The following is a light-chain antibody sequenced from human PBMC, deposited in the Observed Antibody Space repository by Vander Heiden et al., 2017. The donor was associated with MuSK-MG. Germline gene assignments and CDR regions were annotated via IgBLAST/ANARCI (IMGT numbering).Light chain of an antibody. J-gene: IGKJ3*01. V-gene: IGKV1-39*01. CDR1: QSISSY. Sequence: DIQMTQSPSSLSASVGDRVTITCRASQSISSYLNWYQQKPGKATKLLIYAASSLQSGVPSMFSGSGSGTDFTLTISILQPEDFATYYCQQSYSTPFTFGPGTKVDIK. CDR3: QQSYSTPFT. CDR2: AAS.